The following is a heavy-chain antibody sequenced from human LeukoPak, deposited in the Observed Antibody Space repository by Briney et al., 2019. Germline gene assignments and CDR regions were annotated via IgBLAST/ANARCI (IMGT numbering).Heavy chain of an antibody. V-gene: IGHV4-4*02. J-gene: IGHJ6*03. CDR1: GGSISSTNW. CDR3: AKTAITMVRGVYYYYYMDV. Sequence: SETLSLTCAVSGGSISSTNWWTWVRQPPEKGLEWIGQIHHSGSTNYSPSLRSRVTISVDTSKNQFSLKLSSVTAADTAVYYCAKTAITMVRGVYYYYYMDVWGKGTTVTVSS. CDR2: IHHSGST. D-gene: IGHD3-10*01.